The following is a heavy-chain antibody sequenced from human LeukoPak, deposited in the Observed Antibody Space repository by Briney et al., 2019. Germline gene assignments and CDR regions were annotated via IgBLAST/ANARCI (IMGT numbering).Heavy chain of an antibody. V-gene: IGHV4-4*07. Sequence: SETLSLTCTVSGGSISSYYWSWIRQPAGKGLEWIGRIYTSGSTNYNPSLKSRVTMSVDTSKNQFSLKLSSVTAADTAVYYCAREPRGYSYARRAFDIWGQGTMVTVSS. CDR2: IYTSGST. D-gene: IGHD5-18*01. CDR1: GGSISSYY. J-gene: IGHJ3*02. CDR3: AREPRGYSYARRAFDI.